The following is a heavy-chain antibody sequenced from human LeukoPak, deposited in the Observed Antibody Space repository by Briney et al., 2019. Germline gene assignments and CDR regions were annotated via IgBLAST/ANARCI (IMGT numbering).Heavy chain of an antibody. V-gene: IGHV4-59*12. D-gene: IGHD3-3*01. CDR3: ARVQSRLLDY. Sequence: SETLSLTCTVSGGSISSYYWSWIRQPPGKGLEWIGYIYYSGSTYYNPSLKSRVTISVDTSKNQFSLKLSSVTAADTAVYYCARVQSRLLDYWGQGTLVTVSS. CDR2: IYYSGST. CDR1: GGSISSYY. J-gene: IGHJ4*02.